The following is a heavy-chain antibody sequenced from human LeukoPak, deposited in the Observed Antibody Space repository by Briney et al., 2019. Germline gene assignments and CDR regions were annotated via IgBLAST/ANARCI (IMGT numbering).Heavy chain of an antibody. CDR3: ATDDFWSGYFF. J-gene: IGHJ4*02. D-gene: IGHD3-3*01. CDR1: GFTVSSNY. Sequence: GGSLRLSCAASGFTVSSNYMSWVRQAPGKGLEWVSVIYSGGSTYYADSVKGRFTISRDNSKNTLYLQMNSLRAEDTAVYYCATDDFWSGYFFWGQGTLVTVSS. V-gene: IGHV3-53*01. CDR2: IYSGGST.